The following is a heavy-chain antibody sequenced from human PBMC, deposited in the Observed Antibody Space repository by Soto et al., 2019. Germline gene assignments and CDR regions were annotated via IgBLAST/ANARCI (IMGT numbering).Heavy chain of an antibody. V-gene: IGHV3-11*01. Sequence: QVHLDESGGGLVKPGGSLRLSCTASGFIFSDYYMSWIRQAPGTGLEWVSDISNSGRITHHADSVEGRFTISRDNAKDSLYLQLNSLRPDDSAIYYCARDHGGGGLTLEYWGQGNMVTVSS. CDR3: ARDHGGGGLTLEY. CDR2: ISNSGRIT. D-gene: IGHD3-16*01. CDR1: GFIFSDYY. J-gene: IGHJ4*02.